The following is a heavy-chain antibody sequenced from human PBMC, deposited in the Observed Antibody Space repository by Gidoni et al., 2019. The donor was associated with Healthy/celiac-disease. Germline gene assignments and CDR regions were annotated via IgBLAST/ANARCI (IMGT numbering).Heavy chain of an antibody. CDR2: MCPGDYDT. CDR3: ARPGTHDAFDI. Sequence: LQLVRFGAEGKKPGESRKIPCNGSGYSFTSYWSGWVRQMPGKGLGWMGSMCPGDYDTRYSPSFQGQVTNSANKSISTAYLQWSSLKAAYTSMYYCARPGTHDAFDIWGQGTMVTVSS. J-gene: IGHJ3*02. CDR1: GYSFTSYW. D-gene: IGHD1-1*01. V-gene: IGHV5-51*03.